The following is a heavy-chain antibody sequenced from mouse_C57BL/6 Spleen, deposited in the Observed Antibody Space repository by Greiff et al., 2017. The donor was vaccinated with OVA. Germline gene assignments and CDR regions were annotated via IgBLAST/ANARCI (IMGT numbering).Heavy chain of an antibody. D-gene: IGHD2-10*02. CDR1: GYTFTDYY. CDR3: AREVPSWFDY. CDR2: INPYNGGT. J-gene: IGHJ2*01. Sequence: EVQLVESGPVLVKPGASVKMSCKASGYTFTDYYMNWVKQSHGKSLEWIGVINPYNGGTSYNQKFKGKATLTVDKSSSTAYMELNSLTSEDSAVYYCAREVPSWFDYWGQGTTLTVSS. V-gene: IGHV1-19*01.